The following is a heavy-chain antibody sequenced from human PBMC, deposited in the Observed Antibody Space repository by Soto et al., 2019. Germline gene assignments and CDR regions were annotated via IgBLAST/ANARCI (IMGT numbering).Heavy chain of an antibody. J-gene: IGHJ4*02. V-gene: IGHV3-30*18. D-gene: IGHD6-13*01. CDR3: AKAPGSSCYFFFDY. Sequence: GGSLRLSCAASGFTFSSYGMHWVRQAPGKGLEWVAVISYDGSNKYYADSVKGRFTISRDNSKNTLYLQMNSLRAEDTAVYYCAKAPGSSCYFFFDYWGQGT. CDR1: GFTFSSYG. CDR2: ISYDGSNK.